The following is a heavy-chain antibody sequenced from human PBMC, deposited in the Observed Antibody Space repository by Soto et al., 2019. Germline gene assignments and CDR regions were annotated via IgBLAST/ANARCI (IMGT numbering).Heavy chain of an antibody. CDR2: MNPNSGNT. CDR3: ARARYSSSHNWSDP. V-gene: IGHV1-8*01. D-gene: IGHD6-6*01. CDR1: GYTFTSYD. Sequence: QVQLVQSGAEMKKPGASVKVSCKTYGYTFTSYDINCVRQATGQGLEWMGWMNPNSGNTGYAQKFQGRVTMTRNNSISTAYMEVSSLRSEDTAVYYCARARYSSSHNWSDPWGQGTLVSVSS. J-gene: IGHJ5*02.